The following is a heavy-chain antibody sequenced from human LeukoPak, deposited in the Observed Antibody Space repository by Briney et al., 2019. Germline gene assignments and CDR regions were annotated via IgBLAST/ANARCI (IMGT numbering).Heavy chain of an antibody. CDR1: GGSISSYY. Sequence: SETLSLTCTVSGGSISSYYWSWIRQPPGKGLECIGYISYSGSTNYKPSLKSRVTMSVDTSKNQFSLKLTSATAADTAVYYCARRIVNSALDLFDYWGQGTLVTVSS. J-gene: IGHJ4*02. CDR2: ISYSGST. D-gene: IGHD1-26*01. CDR3: ARRIVNSALDLFDY. V-gene: IGHV4-59*01.